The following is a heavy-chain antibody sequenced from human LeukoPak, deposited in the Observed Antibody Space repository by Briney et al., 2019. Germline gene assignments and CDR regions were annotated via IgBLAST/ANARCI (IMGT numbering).Heavy chain of an antibody. J-gene: IGHJ4*02. Sequence: GGSLRLSCAASGFIFRNYAMSWVRQAPGKGLEWVSAITGSGDTTYYADSVKGRFTVSRDNSMNTLYVEMNTLRAEDTAVYYCAKWGDYDILTGYYVSDFWGQGTLVTVSS. D-gene: IGHD3-9*01. CDR2: ITGSGDTT. V-gene: IGHV3-23*01. CDR3: AKWGDYDILTGYYVSDF. CDR1: GFIFRNYA.